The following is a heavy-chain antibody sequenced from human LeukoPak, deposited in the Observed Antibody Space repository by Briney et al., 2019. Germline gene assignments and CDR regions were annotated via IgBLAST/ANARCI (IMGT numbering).Heavy chain of an antibody. CDR3: ARDVGGGLDY. CDR2: IKGDESAR. D-gene: IGHD3-10*01. Sequence: PGGSLRLSCEASGFTFSTYWMAWVRQAPGKGLEWVANIKGDESARHQADSVKGRFTISRDNAKKSVYLQMSSLRGEDTAVYYCARDVGGGLDYWGQGTLVTVSS. CDR1: GFTFSTYW. V-gene: IGHV3-7*01. J-gene: IGHJ4*02.